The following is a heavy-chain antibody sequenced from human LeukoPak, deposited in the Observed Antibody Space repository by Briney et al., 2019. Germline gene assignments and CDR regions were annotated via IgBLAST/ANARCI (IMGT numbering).Heavy chain of an antibody. CDR3: AKDLGYCSGGSC. CDR1: GFTFSSYA. D-gene: IGHD2-15*01. Sequence: GGSLRLSCAASGFTFSSYAMSWVRQAPGKGLEWVSAISGSGGSTYYADSVKGRFTISRDNSKNTLYLQMNSLRAENTAVYYCAKDLGYCSGGSCWGQGTLVTVSS. V-gene: IGHV3-23*01. CDR2: ISGSGGST. J-gene: IGHJ4*02.